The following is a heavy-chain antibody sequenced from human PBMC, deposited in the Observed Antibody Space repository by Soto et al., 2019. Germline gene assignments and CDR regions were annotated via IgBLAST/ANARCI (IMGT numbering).Heavy chain of an antibody. CDR2: ISGSGFKK. J-gene: IGHJ5*02. V-gene: IGHV3-23*01. Sequence: PGGSLRLPCAASGFIFENFGMSWVRQAPGKGLEWISSISGSGFKKYYADSVKGRFTISRDNSKSTVYLELNNLSAEDTAVYHCAKNQGVELVPLATVDWFDPWGQRSVVTVSS. CDR1: GFIFENFG. CDR3: AKNQGVELVPLATVDWFDP. D-gene: IGHD1-26*01.